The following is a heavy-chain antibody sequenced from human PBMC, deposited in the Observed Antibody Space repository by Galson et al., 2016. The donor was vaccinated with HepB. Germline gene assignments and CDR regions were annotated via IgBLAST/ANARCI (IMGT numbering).Heavy chain of an antibody. V-gene: IGHV3-30-3*01. J-gene: IGHJ5*02. Sequence: SLRLSCAGSGFSFKDYTLHWVRQAPGKGLEWVAVISFDGTNTYYRDSEKGRFTISRDDSKNTLYLQMNGLRAEDTAVYYCASSWSDCSGGSCYSGWFDPWGQGALVTVSS. CDR3: ASSWSDCSGGSCYSGWFDP. CDR1: GFSFKDYT. CDR2: ISFDGTNT. D-gene: IGHD2-15*01.